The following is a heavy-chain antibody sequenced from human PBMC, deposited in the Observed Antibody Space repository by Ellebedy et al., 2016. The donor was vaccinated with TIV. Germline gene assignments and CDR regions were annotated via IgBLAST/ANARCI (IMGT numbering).Heavy chain of an antibody. V-gene: IGHV3-48*04. CDR3: ARDPKGGYSYGSSLDY. J-gene: IGHJ4*02. Sequence: GGSLRLSCAASGFTFSSYSMNWVRQAPGKGLEWVSYISSSSSTIYYADSVKGRFTISRDNAKNSLYLQMNSLRAEDTAVYYCARDPKGGYSYGSSLDYWGQGTLVTVSS. CDR2: ISSSSSTI. D-gene: IGHD5-18*01. CDR1: GFTFSSYS.